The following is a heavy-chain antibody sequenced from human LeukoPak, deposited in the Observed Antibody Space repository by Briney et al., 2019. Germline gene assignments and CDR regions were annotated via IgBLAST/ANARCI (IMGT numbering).Heavy chain of an antibody. V-gene: IGHV3-11*04. CDR1: GFTFSDYY. D-gene: IGHD5-18*01. J-gene: IGHJ4*02. Sequence: GGSLRLSCAASGFTFSDYYMNWIRQAPGKGLEWVSYISSGSTIYYADSVKGRFTISRDNAKNSLYLQMNSLRPEDTAVYYCAKGRGQSYPHYYFDSWGQGTLVTVSS. CDR3: AKGRGQSYPHYYFDS. CDR2: ISSGSTI.